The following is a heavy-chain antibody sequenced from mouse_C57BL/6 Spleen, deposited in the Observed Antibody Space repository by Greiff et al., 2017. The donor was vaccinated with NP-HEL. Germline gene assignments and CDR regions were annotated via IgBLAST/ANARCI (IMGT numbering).Heavy chain of an antibody. V-gene: IGHV5-6*02. Sequence: EVKLVESGGDLVKPGGSLKLSCAASGFTFSSYGMSWVRQTPDKRLEWVATISSGGSYTYYTDSVKGRFTISRDNAKNTLYLQMSSLKSEDTAIYYCARGLRDYFDYWGQGTTLTVSS. CDR1: GFTFSSYG. CDR3: ARGLRDYFDY. J-gene: IGHJ2*01. CDR2: ISSGGSYT. D-gene: IGHD1-1*01.